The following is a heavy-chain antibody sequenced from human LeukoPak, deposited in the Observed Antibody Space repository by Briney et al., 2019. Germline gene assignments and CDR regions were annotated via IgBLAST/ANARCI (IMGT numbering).Heavy chain of an antibody. CDR3: ATSPRSYSLYYMDV. V-gene: IGHV4-34*01. CDR2: IHGGGEP. J-gene: IGHJ6*03. Sequence: SETLSLTCEVYGGPLTGFYWTWIRQSPGKGLEWIGDIHGGGEPNYNPSLESRLTISSEAPRHQFSLKLTSVTAADTAVYYSATSPRSYSLYYMDVWYTGTAVIVSS. CDR1: GGPLTGFY. D-gene: IGHD2-15*01.